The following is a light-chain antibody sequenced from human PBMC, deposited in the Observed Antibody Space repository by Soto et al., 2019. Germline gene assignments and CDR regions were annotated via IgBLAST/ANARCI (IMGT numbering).Light chain of an antibody. CDR1: QSVGGF. CDR2: DTS. J-gene: IGKJ2*01. Sequence: EIVLTQSPATLSLSPGERATLSCRASQSVGGFLAWYQQKSGQAPRLLIYDTSKRATGIPARFSGSGSGTYFTLTISSLEPEDFAIYHCQHRSNWPPMYTFGQGTKLEIK. CDR3: QHRSNWPPMYT. V-gene: IGKV3-11*01.